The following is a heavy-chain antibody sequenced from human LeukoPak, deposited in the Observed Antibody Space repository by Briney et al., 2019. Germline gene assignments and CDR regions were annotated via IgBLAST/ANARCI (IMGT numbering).Heavy chain of an antibody. D-gene: IGHD3-22*01. CDR3: TKGFGSTGYHGRVLDY. J-gene: IGHJ4*02. CDR1: GFTFDDYA. Sequence: PGGSLRLSCAASGFTFDDYAMHWVRQAPGKGLEWVSGISWNSDSIGYADSVKGRFTISRDNAKNSLFLQMNSLRAEDTALYYCTKGFGSTGYHGRVLDYWGQGTLVTVSS. V-gene: IGHV3-9*01. CDR2: ISWNSDSI.